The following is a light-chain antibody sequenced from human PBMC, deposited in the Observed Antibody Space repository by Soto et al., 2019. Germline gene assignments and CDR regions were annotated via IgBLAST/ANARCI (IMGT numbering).Light chain of an antibody. CDR3: QQSYIVPYT. V-gene: IGKV1-39*01. J-gene: IGKJ2*01. CDR2: APS. CDR1: QSIDSF. Sequence: DIQLTQSPSSLSASVGDRVTITCRASQSIDSFLIWYQQKPGRAPKVLIYAPSTLQSGVPSRFSGSGSGIDFTLTISSLQPEDFATYYCQQSYIVPYTFGQGPKLDIK.